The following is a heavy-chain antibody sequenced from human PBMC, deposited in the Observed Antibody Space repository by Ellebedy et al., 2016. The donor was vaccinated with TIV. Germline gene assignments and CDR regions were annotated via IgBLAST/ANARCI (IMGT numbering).Heavy chain of an antibody. V-gene: IGHV3-11*04. CDR3: AREERGVLLWFGEPSPFDY. D-gene: IGHD3-10*01. CDR2: ISTSDRTI. J-gene: IGHJ4*02. Sequence: GGSLRLSCAASGFTFSDYYMTWIRQAPGKGLEWVSYISTSDRTIYYADSVKGRFTISRDNAKNSLYLQMNSLRAEDTAVYYCAREERGVLLWFGEPSPFDYWGQGTLVTVSS. CDR1: GFTFSDYY.